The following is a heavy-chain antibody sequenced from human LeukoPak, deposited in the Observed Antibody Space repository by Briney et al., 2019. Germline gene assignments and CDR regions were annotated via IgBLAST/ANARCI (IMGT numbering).Heavy chain of an antibody. CDR2: ISAYNGNT. J-gene: IGHJ6*02. V-gene: IGHV1-18*01. D-gene: IGHD2-21*02. Sequence: GASVKVSCKASGYTFSDSAIAWVRQAPGQGLEWMGWISAYNGNTDSAQRLQGRVSMTTHTSTSTAYMELRSLRSDDTAVYYCGRIPSDCWGDYYPDGMDVWGQGTTVTVSS. CDR1: GYTFSDSA. CDR3: GRIPSDCWGDYYPDGMDV.